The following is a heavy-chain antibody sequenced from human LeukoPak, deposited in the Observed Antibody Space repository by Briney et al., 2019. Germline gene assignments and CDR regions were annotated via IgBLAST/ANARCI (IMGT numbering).Heavy chain of an antibody. J-gene: IGHJ4*02. CDR3: AKDGAWLRFDD. V-gene: IGHV3-23*01. CDR1: GFTFNQYA. Sequence: GGSLRLSCVASGFTFNQYAMSWVRQAPGKGLEWVSGISPGGGPTYYADSVRGRFTISRDDSKNTLYLQMKNLRAEDTAVYYCAKDGAWLRFDDWGQGILVTVSS. CDR2: ISPGGGPT. D-gene: IGHD5-12*01.